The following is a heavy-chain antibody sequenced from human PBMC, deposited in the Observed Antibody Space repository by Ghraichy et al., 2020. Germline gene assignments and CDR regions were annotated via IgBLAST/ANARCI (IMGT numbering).Heavy chain of an antibody. Sequence: GESLNISCKGSGYSFTSYWIGWVRQMPGKGLEWMGIIYPGDSDTRYSPSFQGQVTISADKSISTAYLQWSSLKASDTAMYYCARRPPAAAPYYYYYGMDVWGQGTTVTVSS. V-gene: IGHV5-51*01. CDR1: GYSFTSYW. J-gene: IGHJ6*02. CDR3: ARRPPAAAPYYYYYGMDV. D-gene: IGHD2-15*01. CDR2: IYPGDSDT.